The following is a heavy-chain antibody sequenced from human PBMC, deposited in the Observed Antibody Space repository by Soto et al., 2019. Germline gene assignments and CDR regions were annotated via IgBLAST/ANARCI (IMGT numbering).Heavy chain of an antibody. CDR1: GFIFSNSG. CDR3: ARDRGGAGATDY. Sequence: EVQLVESGGGLVQPGGSLRLSCAASGFIFSNSGMSWVRQAPGKGLEWVAYISSSSSTIRYADSVKGRFAISRDNAKNSLLLQMNSLRDEDTAVYYCARDRGGAGATDYWGQGTLVTVSS. J-gene: IGHJ4*02. CDR2: ISSSSSTI. D-gene: IGHD1-26*01. V-gene: IGHV3-48*02.